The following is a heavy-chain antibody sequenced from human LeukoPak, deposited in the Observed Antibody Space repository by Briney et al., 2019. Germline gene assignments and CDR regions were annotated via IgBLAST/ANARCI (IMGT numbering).Heavy chain of an antibody. D-gene: IGHD6-13*01. CDR3: ARVAGDRSSWYRESGDYYFDY. Sequence: GGSLRLSCGASGFTFSSYAMHWVRKAPAKGLERVAVISYDGSNKYYADSVKGRFTISRDNSKNTMYLQMNSLRPEDTAVYDCARVAGDRSSWYRESGDYYFDYWGQGTLVTVSS. CDR2: ISYDGSNK. J-gene: IGHJ4*02. CDR1: GFTFSSYA. V-gene: IGHV3-30-3*01.